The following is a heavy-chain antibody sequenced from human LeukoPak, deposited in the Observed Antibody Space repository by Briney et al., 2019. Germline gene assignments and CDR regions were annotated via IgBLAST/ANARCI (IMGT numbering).Heavy chain of an antibody. CDR1: GYTFTSYG. Sequence: ASVKVSCKASGYTFTSYGISWVRQAPGQGLEWMGWISAYNGNTNYAQKLQGRVTMTTDTSTSTAYMELRSLRSDDTAVYYCARDLGVVRGVIMAWFDPWGQGTLVTVSS. D-gene: IGHD3-10*01. V-gene: IGHV1-18*01. J-gene: IGHJ5*02. CDR2: ISAYNGNT. CDR3: ARDLGVVRGVIMAWFDP.